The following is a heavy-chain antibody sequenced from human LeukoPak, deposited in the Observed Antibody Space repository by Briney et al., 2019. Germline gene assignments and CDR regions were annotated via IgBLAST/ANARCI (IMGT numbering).Heavy chain of an antibody. V-gene: IGHV4-59*01. CDR3: ARLKELLNYYYYYMDV. D-gene: IGHD1-26*01. CDR2: TYYSGST. J-gene: IGHJ6*03. CDR1: GGSISSYY. Sequence: SETLSLTCTVSGGSISSYYWSWIRQPPGKGLEWIGYTYYSGSTNYNPSLKSRVTISVDTSKNQFSLKLGSVTAADTAVYYCARLKELLNYYYYYMDVWGKGTTVTVSS.